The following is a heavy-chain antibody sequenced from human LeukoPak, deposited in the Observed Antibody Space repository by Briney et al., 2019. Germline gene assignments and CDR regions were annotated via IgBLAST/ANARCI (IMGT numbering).Heavy chain of an antibody. CDR1: GFTFSSHW. V-gene: IGHV3-74*01. CDR3: VRDRIGSYPIAY. J-gene: IGHJ4*02. CDR2: INNDGSST. Sequence: GGSLRLSCAASGFTFSSHWMHWVRQAPGKGLIYVSRINNDGSSTSYADFVKGRFTVSRDNAKNTLYLQMNSLRVEDTAVYYCVRDRIGSYPIAYWGQGTLVTVSS. D-gene: IGHD1-26*01.